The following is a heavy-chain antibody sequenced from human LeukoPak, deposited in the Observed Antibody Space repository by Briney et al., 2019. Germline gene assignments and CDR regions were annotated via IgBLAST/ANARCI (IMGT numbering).Heavy chain of an antibody. D-gene: IGHD1-26*01. Sequence: SETLSLTCTVSGGSTSSYYWSWIRQPAGKGLEWIGRIYTSGSTNYNPSLKSRVTMSVDTSKNQFSLKLSSVTAADTAVYYCARDLTEWELPSVWGQGTLVTVSS. V-gene: IGHV4-4*07. CDR2: IYTSGST. J-gene: IGHJ4*02. CDR3: ARDLTEWELPSV. CDR1: GGSTSSYY.